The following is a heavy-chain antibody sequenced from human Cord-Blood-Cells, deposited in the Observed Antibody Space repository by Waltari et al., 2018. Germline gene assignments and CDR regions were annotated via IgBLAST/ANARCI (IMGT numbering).Heavy chain of an antibody. Sequence: QVQLQESGPGLVKPSETLSLTCTVSGGSISSYYWSWIRQPPGKGLEWIGYIYYSGSTNYNPSLRSRVTISVDTSKNQFSLKLSSVTAADTAVYYCARVPRGGFFDYWGQGTLVTVSS. J-gene: IGHJ4*02. CDR3: ARVPRGGFFDY. D-gene: IGHD3-10*01. CDR2: IYYSGST. V-gene: IGHV4-59*01. CDR1: GGSISSYY.